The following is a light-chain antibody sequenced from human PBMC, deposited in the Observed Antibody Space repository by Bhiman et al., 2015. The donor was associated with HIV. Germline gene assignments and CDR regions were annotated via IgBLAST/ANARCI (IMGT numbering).Light chain of an antibody. V-gene: IGLV1-51*01. Sequence: CCSGSSSNIANNYVSWYQQLPGTAPKLLIYDNNKRPSGIPDRFSGSKSGTSATLGITGLQTGDEADYYCGTWDSSLSAYVFGTGTKVTVL. CDR2: DNN. CDR1: SSNIANNY. J-gene: IGLJ1*01. CDR3: GTWDSSLSAYV.